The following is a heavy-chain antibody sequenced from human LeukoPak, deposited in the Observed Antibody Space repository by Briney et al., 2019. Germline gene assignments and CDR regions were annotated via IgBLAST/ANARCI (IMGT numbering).Heavy chain of an antibody. Sequence: SETLSLTCAVYGGSFSGYYWSWIRQPPGKGLEWIGEINHSGSTNYNPSLKSRVTISVDTSKNQFSLKLSSVTAADTAVYYCYTVVTPQRQERHDAFDIWGQGTMVTVSS. CDR1: GGSFSGYY. D-gene: IGHD4-23*01. CDR3: YTVVTPQRQERHDAFDI. CDR2: INHSGST. J-gene: IGHJ3*02. V-gene: IGHV4-34*01.